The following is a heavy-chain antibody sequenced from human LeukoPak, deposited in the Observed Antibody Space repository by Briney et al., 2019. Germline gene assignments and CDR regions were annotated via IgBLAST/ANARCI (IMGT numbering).Heavy chain of an antibody. CDR3: ARASSGYYWDFDY. CDR1: GDSISSYNYS. D-gene: IGHD3-22*01. Sequence: SETLSLICTVSGDSISSYNYSWGWIRQPPGKGLEWVGSIYYRGNTYYNPSLKSRVTLSADTSKNQFSLKVTSVTAADTAVYYCARASSGYYWDFDYWGQGALVTVSS. CDR2: IYYRGNT. V-gene: IGHV4-39*01. J-gene: IGHJ4*02.